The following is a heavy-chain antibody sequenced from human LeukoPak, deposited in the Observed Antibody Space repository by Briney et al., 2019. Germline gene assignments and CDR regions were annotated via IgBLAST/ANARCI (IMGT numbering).Heavy chain of an antibody. CDR3: ARHGWSGLRLGGWFDP. D-gene: IGHD5-12*01. CDR2: IYTSGST. Sequence: ASETLSLTCTVSGGSISSYYWSWIRRPPGKGLEWIGYIYTSGSTNYNPSLKSRVTISVDTSKNQFSLKLSSVTAADTAVYYCARHGWSGLRLGGWFDPWGQGTLVTVSS. CDR1: GGSISSYY. V-gene: IGHV4-4*09. J-gene: IGHJ5*02.